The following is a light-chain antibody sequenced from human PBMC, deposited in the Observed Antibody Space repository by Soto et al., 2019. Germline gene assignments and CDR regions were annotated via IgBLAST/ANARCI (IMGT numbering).Light chain of an antibody. CDR2: GAS. CDR3: QQFNNWPPWT. Sequence: EVVMTQSPSTLSGSPGDRATLSWGASQSVSSNLAWYQQKPGQAPRLLIYGASTRAAGIPDRFSGSGSGTEFTLTISGLQSDDFAVYYCQQFNNWPPWTFGQGTKVDI. J-gene: IGKJ1*01. CDR1: QSVSSN. V-gene: IGKV3-15*01.